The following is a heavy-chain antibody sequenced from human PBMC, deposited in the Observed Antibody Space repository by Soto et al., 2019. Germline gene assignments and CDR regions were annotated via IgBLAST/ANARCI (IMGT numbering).Heavy chain of an antibody. J-gene: IGHJ4*02. CDR3: ARDLEISPYYYASSGPRSY. Sequence: GGSLRLSCAASGFTFSSYSMNWVRQAPGKGLEWVSSISSSSSYIYYADSVKGRFTISRDNAKNSLYLQMNSLRAEDTAVYYCARDLEISPYYYASSGPRSYWGQGTLVTVSS. V-gene: IGHV3-21*01. CDR2: ISSSSSYI. CDR1: GFTFSSYS. D-gene: IGHD3-22*01.